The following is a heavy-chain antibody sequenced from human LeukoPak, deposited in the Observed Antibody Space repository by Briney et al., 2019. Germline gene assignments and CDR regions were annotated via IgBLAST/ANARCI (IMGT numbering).Heavy chain of an antibody. D-gene: IGHD4-17*01. Sequence: SETLSLTCTVSGGSISSYYWSWIRQPPGKGLEWIGYIYYSGSTNYNPSLKSRVTISVDTSKNQFSLKLSSVTAADTAVYYCAMPPTMTNQRHHDYYYYYGMDVWGQGTTVTVSS. CDR2: IYYSGST. V-gene: IGHV4-59*01. J-gene: IGHJ6*02. CDR3: AMPPTMTNQRHHDYYYYYGMDV. CDR1: GGSISSYY.